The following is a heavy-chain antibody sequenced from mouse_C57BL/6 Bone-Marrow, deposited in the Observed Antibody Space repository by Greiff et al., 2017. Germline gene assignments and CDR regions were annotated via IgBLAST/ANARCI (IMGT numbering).Heavy chain of an antibody. CDR1: GYTFTSYW. J-gene: IGHJ4*01. CDR3: ARKRVIAGLGRGRDAMYY. Sequence: VQLQQPGAELVKPGASVKLSCKASGYTFTSYWMHWVKQRPGQGLEWIGMIHPNSGSTNYNEKFKSKATLTVDKSSSTAYMQLSSLTSEDSAVYYCARKRVIAGLGRGRDAMYYWCQGTSVTVSS. V-gene: IGHV1-64*01. CDR2: IHPNSGST. D-gene: IGHD4-1*01.